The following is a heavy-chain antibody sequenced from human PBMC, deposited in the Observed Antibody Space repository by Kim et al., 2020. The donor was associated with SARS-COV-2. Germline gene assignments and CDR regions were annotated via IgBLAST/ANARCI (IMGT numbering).Heavy chain of an antibody. CDR1: GLTFSTSS. Sequence: GGSLRLSCAASGLTFSTSSMNWVRQAPGRGLEWVSSISRSSDYIFYADSVKGRFTISRDNAKNSLYLQMNSLRAEDTAVYYCASDDGNYGFGMDVWGQGTTVTVSS. CDR2: ISRSSDYI. CDR3: ASDDGNYGFGMDV. D-gene: IGHD3-10*01. V-gene: IGHV3-21*01. J-gene: IGHJ6*02.